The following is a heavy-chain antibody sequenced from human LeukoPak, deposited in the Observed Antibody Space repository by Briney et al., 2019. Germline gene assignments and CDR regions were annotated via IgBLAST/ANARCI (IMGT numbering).Heavy chain of an antibody. CDR2: IYYSGST. D-gene: IGHD1-1*01. Sequence: PSQTRSLTCTVSGGSISSGDYYWSWIRQPPGKGLEWIGYIYYSGSTNYNPSLKSRVTISVDTSKNQFSLKLSSVTAADTAVYYCARLQNLVQLEREYFDYWGQGTLVTVSS. CDR1: GGSISSGDYY. V-gene: IGHV4-30-4*01. CDR3: ARLQNLVQLEREYFDY. J-gene: IGHJ4*02.